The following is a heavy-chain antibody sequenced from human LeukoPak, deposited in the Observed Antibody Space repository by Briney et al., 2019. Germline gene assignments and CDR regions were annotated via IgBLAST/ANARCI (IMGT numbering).Heavy chain of an antibody. CDR2: ITPNSGGT. D-gene: IGHD1-7*01. CDR1: GYSSTDHS. Sequence: ASVRVSCKASGYSSTDHSMHWVRQAPGQGLEWMGWITPNSGGTNYAQKFQGRVTMTRDPSISTAYMELSRLRSDDTAVYYCARDFAGTTSRYNCYAMDVWGQGTTVTVSS. V-gene: IGHV1-2*02. J-gene: IGHJ6*02. CDR3: ARDFAGTTSRYNCYAMDV.